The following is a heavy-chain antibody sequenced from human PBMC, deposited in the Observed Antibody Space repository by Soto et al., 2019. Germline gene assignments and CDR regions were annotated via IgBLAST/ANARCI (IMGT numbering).Heavy chain of an antibody. Sequence: QVQLVESGGGVVQPGRSRTLSCAASGLSFSKHGIHWVRQAPGKGPQWVAVISHDGKEKYYADSVRGRFSISRDNSMNTLYLQRNSLRVEDTAVYYCAKGGEETMPRDWGQGTLVTVSS. CDR3: AKGGEETMPRD. CDR2: ISHDGKEK. D-gene: IGHD3-16*01. V-gene: IGHV3-30*18. J-gene: IGHJ4*02. CDR1: GLSFSKHG.